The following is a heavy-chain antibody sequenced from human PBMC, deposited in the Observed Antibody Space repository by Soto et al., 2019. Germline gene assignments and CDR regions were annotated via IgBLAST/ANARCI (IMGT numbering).Heavy chain of an antibody. D-gene: IGHD3-10*01. CDR1: GGSISSYY. CDR3: ARGVTMVRGVIIKYYYGMDV. J-gene: IGHJ6*02. V-gene: IGHV4-59*01. CDR2: IYYSGST. Sequence: SETLSLTCTVSGGSISSYYWSWIRQPPGKGLEWIGYIYYSGSTNCNPSLKSRVTISVDTSKNQFSLKLSSVTAADTAVYYCARGVTMVRGVIIKYYYGMDVWGQGTTVT.